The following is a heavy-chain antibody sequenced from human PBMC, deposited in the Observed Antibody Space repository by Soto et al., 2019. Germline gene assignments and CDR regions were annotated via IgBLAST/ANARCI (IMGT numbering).Heavy chain of an antibody. V-gene: IGHV4-34*01. J-gene: IGHJ4*02. CDR1: GGSFSGYY. D-gene: IGHD2-15*01. CDR2: INHSGST. CDR3: ARGGGFVVVVAATPYYFDY. Sequence: SETLSLTCAVYGGSFSGYYWSWIRQPPGKGLEWIGEINHSGSTNYNPSLKSRVTISVDTSKNQFSLKLSSVTAADTAVYYCARGGGFVVVVAATPYYFDYWGQGTLVTVSS.